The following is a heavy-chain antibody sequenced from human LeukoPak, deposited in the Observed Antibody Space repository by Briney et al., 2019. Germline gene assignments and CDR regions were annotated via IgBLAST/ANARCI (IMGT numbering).Heavy chain of an antibody. D-gene: IGHD2-15*01. Sequence: GGSLRLSCAASGFTFSSYGMHWVRQASGKGLEWVAVISYDGSNKYYADSVKGRFTISRDNSKNTLYLQMNGLRAEDTAVYYCAKLGYCSGGSCSPFDYWGQGTLVTVSS. CDR2: ISYDGSNK. J-gene: IGHJ4*02. CDR3: AKLGYCSGGSCSPFDY. V-gene: IGHV3-30*18. CDR1: GFTFSSYG.